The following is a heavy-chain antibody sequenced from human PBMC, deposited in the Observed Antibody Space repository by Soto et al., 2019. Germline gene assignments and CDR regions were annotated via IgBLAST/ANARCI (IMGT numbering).Heavy chain of an antibody. D-gene: IGHD1-26*01. CDR1: GYTFTSYY. J-gene: IGHJ5*02. CDR3: ARGRFIVGATLNWFDP. V-gene: IGHV1-46*01. Sequence: ASVEVSCKASGYTFTSYYIHWVRQAPGQGLEWMGIINPSGGSTSYAQKFQGRVTMTRDTSTSTVYMELSSLRSEDTAVYYCARGRFIVGATLNWFDPWGQGTLVTV. CDR2: INPSGGST.